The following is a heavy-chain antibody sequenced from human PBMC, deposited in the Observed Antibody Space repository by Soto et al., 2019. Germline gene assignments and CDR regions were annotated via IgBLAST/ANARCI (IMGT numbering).Heavy chain of an antibody. CDR2: ISGSGLNT. V-gene: IGHV3-23*01. Sequence: EVQLLESGGGLVQPGGSLTLSCAASGFTFSSYAMSWVRQAPGKGLEWVSAISGSGLNTYYAESVKGRFTISRDNSKNTLYLQLNSLRAEDTAIYYCAKAFPPYYGSGSSYYFTCWGQGTLVTVSS. J-gene: IGHJ4*02. CDR1: GFTFSSYA. CDR3: AKAFPPYYGSGSSYYFTC. D-gene: IGHD3-10*01.